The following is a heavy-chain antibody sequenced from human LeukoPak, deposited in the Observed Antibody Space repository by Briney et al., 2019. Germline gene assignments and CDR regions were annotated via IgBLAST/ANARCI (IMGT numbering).Heavy chain of an antibody. CDR3: VRDPVYYDSSGFDY. V-gene: IGHV3-48*01. Sequence: GGSLRLSCAASGFTFNSYSMNWVRQAPGKGLEWVSYISSSSSTIYYADSVKGRFTISRDNAKNSLYLQMNSLRAEDTAVYYCVRDPVYYDSSGFDYWGQGTLVTVSS. D-gene: IGHD3-22*01. J-gene: IGHJ4*02. CDR1: GFTFNSYS. CDR2: ISSSSSTI.